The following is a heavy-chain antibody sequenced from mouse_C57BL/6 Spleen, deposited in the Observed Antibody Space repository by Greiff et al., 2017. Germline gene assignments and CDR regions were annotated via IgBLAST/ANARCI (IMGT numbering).Heavy chain of an antibody. CDR3: ARSEISYYGSSSWFAY. CDR2: IYPGDGDT. D-gene: IGHD1-1*01. Sequence: QVQLQQSGAELVKPGASVKISCKASGYAFSSYWMNWVKQRPGKGLEWIGQIYPGDGDTNYNGKFKGKDTLTADKSSSTAYMQLSSLTSEDSAVYFCARSEISYYGSSSWFAYWGQGTLVTVSA. CDR1: GYAFSSYW. J-gene: IGHJ3*01. V-gene: IGHV1-80*01.